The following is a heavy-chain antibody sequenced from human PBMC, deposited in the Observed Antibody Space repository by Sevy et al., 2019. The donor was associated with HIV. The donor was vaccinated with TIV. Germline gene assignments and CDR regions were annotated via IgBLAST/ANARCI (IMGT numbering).Heavy chain of an antibody. D-gene: IGHD6-13*01. CDR1: GGSISSSSYY. CDR2: IYYSGST. J-gene: IGHJ4*02. Sequence: SETLSLTCTVSGGSISSSSYYWGWIRQPPGKGLEWIGSIYYSGSTYYYPSLKSRVTISVDTSKTQLSLKLSSVTAADTAVYYWARHPGDSRGYFDYWGQGTLVTVSS. CDR3: ARHPGDSRGYFDY. V-gene: IGHV4-39*01.